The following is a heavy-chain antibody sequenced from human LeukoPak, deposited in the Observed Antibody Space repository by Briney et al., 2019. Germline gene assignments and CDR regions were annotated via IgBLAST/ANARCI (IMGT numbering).Heavy chain of an antibody. J-gene: IGHJ3*02. V-gene: IGHV3-23*01. D-gene: IGHD6-19*01. CDR3: AKFRYSSGWYSNAFDI. CDR2: ISGSGGST. Sequence: GGSLRLSCATSGFTFSDSAMSWVRQAPGKGLEWVSAISGSGGSTYYADSVKGRITISRDNSKNTLYLQMNSLRAEDTAVYYCAKFRYSSGWYSNAFDIWGQGTMVTVSS. CDR1: GFTFSDSA.